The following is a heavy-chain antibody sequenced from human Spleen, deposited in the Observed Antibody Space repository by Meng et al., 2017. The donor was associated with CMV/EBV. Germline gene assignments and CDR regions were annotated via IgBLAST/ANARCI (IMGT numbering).Heavy chain of an antibody. Sequence: GGSLRLSCAASGFTFSRYAMTWVRQAPGKGLEWVSAFSNSDGGGRTYYADSVKGRFTISRDNSKNTLYLQMNSVRAEDTAIYYCARDRYGDYGDYWGQGTLVTVSS. D-gene: IGHD4-17*01. CDR2: FSNSDGGGRT. CDR3: ARDRYGDYGDY. CDR1: GFTFSRYA. V-gene: IGHV3-23*01. J-gene: IGHJ4*02.